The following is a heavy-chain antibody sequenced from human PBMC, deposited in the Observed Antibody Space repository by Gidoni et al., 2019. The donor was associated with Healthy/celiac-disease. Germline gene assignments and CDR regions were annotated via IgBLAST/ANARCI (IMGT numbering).Heavy chain of an antibody. D-gene: IGHD5-12*01. CDR1: GGSFSGYY. J-gene: IGHJ4*02. V-gene: IGHV4-34*01. CDR3: ARGRRDGYNPTLDY. CDR2: INHSGST. Sequence: QVQLQQWVAGLLKPSETLSLTCAVYGGSFSGYYWSWIRQPPGQGLEWIGEINHSGSTNYNPSLKSRVTISVDTAKNQFSLKLSSVTAADTAVYYCARGRRDGYNPTLDYWGQGTLVTVSS.